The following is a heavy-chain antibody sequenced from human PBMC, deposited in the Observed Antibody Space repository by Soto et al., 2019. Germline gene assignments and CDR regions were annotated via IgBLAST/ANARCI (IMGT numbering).Heavy chain of an antibody. J-gene: IGHJ3*02. D-gene: IGHD5-12*01. CDR2: IIPIFGTA. Sequence: SVKVSCKASGGTFSSYAISWVRQAPGQGLEWMGGIIPIFGTANYAQKFQGRVTITADESTSTAYMELSSLRSEDTAVYYCARDGDGYNLNAFDIWAKGQWSPSPQ. CDR1: GGTFSSYA. V-gene: IGHV1-69*13. CDR3: ARDGDGYNLNAFDI.